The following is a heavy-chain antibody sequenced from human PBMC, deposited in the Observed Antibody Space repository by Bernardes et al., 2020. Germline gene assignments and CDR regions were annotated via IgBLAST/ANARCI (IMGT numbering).Heavy chain of an antibody. J-gene: IGHJ5*02. D-gene: IGHD3-3*01. CDR2: INHSGST. Sequence: SETLSLTCAVYGGSFSGYYWSWIRQPPGKGLEWIGEINHSGSTNYNPSLKSRVTISVDTSKNQFSLKLSSVTAADTAVYYCARAWRDFWSGYYTGPWFDPWGQGTLVTVSS. V-gene: IGHV4-34*01. CDR3: ARAWRDFWSGYYTGPWFDP. CDR1: GGSFSGYY.